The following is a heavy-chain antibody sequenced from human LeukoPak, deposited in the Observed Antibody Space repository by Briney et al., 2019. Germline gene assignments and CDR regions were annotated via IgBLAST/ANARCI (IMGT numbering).Heavy chain of an antibody. V-gene: IGHV4-59*01. Sequence: SETLSLTCTVSGGSISSYYWSWIRQPPGKGLEWIGYIYHSGSTNYNPSLKSRVTISVDTSKNQFSLKLSSVTAADTAVYYCARGPPSFNDFWSGPSYYYMDVWGKGTTVTVSS. CDR1: GGSISSYY. CDR3: ARGPPSFNDFWSGPSYYYMDV. J-gene: IGHJ6*03. D-gene: IGHD3-3*01. CDR2: IYHSGST.